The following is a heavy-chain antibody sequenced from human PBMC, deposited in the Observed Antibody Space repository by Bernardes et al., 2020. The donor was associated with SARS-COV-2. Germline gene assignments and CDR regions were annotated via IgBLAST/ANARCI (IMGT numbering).Heavy chain of an antibody. Sequence: GGSLRLSCAASGFTFGNYAMNWVRQAPGKGLEWVSIISSGGDTIHDADSVRGRFTVSREDAKNSVYLQMNSLRAEDTAVYYCARGWRENSFDYWGQGALVTVSS. CDR3: ARGWRENSFDY. D-gene: IGHD2-15*01. CDR2: ISSGGDTI. CDR1: GFTFGNYA. V-gene: IGHV3-48*01. J-gene: IGHJ4*02.